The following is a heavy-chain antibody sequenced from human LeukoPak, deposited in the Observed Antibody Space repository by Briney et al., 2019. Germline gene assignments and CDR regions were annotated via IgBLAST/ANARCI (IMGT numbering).Heavy chain of an antibody. Sequence: SETLSLTCAVYGGSFSGYYWSWIRQPPRKGLEWIGEIIHSGSTNYNPSLKSRVTISVDTSKNQFSLKLSSVTAADTAVYYCARGRVVRGVIIKPGYYFDYWGQGTLVTVSS. CDR1: GGSFSGYY. CDR2: IIHSGST. V-gene: IGHV4-34*01. J-gene: IGHJ4*02. CDR3: ARGRVVRGVIIKPGYYFDY. D-gene: IGHD3-10*01.